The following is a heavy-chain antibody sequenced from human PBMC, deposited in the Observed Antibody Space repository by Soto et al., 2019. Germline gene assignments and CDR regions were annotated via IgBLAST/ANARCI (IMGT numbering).Heavy chain of an antibody. J-gene: IGHJ6*01. CDR1: GYTFTGYY. D-gene: IGHD1-26*01. V-gene: IGHV1-2*04. CDR2: INPNSGGT. CDR3: ARDHIVGAATNAASGMDV. Sequence: ASVKVSCKASGYTFTGYYMHWVLQAPGQGLEWMGWINPNSGGTNYAQKFQGWVTMTRDTSISTAYMELSRLRSDDTAVYYCARDHIVGAATNAASGMDVWGQRTTVTVSS.